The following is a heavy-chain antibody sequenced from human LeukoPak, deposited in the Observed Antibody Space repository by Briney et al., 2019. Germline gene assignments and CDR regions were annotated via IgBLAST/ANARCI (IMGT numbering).Heavy chain of an antibody. CDR2: INHSGST. CDR3: ARTTEGGYTHDYFYYYYMDV. V-gene: IGHV4-34*01. Sequence: SETLSLTCAVYGGSFSGYYWSWIRQPPGKGLEWIGEINHSGSTNYNPSLKSRVTISVDTSKNQFSLKLTSVTAADTAVYYCARTTEGGYTHDYFYYYYMDVWGKGTTVTISS. D-gene: IGHD5-18*01. J-gene: IGHJ6*03. CDR1: GGSFSGYY.